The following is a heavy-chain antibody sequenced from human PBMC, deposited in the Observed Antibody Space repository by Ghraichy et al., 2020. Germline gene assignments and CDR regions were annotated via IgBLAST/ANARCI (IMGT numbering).Heavy chain of an antibody. D-gene: IGHD3-16*01. CDR2: INQDGSEK. V-gene: IGHV3-7*03. CDR1: AFTFSSYW. J-gene: IGHJ4*02. CDR3: ARCMSTPGIDY. Sequence: GESLNISCGVSAFTFSSYWMNWVRQAPGKGLEWVANINQDGSEKNYVDAVKGRFTISRDNAKNSLYLQMNSLRVEDTAVYYCARCMSTPGIDYWGQGTLVTVSS.